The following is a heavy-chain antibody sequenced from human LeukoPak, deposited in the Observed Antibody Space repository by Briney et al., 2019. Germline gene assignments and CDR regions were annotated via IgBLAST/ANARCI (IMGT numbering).Heavy chain of an antibody. CDR2: IYTSGST. CDR1: GGSISSYY. J-gene: IGHJ4*02. CDR3: AREFPPYGYFDY. V-gene: IGHV4-4*07. D-gene: IGHD2-8*01. Sequence: SETLSLTCTVSGGSISSYYWSWIRQPAGKGLEWIGRIYTSGSTNYNPSLKSRVTMSVDTTKNQFSLKLSSVTAADTAVYYCAREFPPYGYFDYWGQGTLVTVSS.